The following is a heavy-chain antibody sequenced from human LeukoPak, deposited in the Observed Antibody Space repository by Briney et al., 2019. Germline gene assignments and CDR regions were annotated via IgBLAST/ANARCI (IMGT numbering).Heavy chain of an antibody. V-gene: IGHV4-34*01. Sequence: PSETLSLTCAVYGGSFSGYYWSWIRQPPGKGLEWIGEINHSGSTNHNPSLKSRVTISVDTSKNQFSLKLSSVTAADTAVYYCARETSYYYDSSGYYDRWGQGTLVTVSS. D-gene: IGHD3-22*01. CDR2: INHSGST. CDR1: GGSFSGYY. CDR3: ARETSYYYDSSGYYDR. J-gene: IGHJ4*02.